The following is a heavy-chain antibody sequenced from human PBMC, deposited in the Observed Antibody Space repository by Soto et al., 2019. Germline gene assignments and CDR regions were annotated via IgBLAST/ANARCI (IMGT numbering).Heavy chain of an antibody. Sequence: GEALKISCKGSGYSFTSYWISWVRQMPGKGLEWMGRIDPSDSYTNYSPSFQGHVTISADKSISTAYLQWSSLKASDTAMYYCARLGCSGGSCYSGWYYYGMDVWGQGTTVTVSS. CDR3: ARLGCSGGSCYSGWYYYGMDV. V-gene: IGHV5-10-1*01. CDR2: IDPSDSYT. CDR1: GYSFTSYW. J-gene: IGHJ6*02. D-gene: IGHD2-15*01.